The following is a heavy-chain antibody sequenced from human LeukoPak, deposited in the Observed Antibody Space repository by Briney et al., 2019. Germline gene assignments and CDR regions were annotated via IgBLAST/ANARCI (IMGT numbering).Heavy chain of an antibody. CDR2: ISSSSSYI. J-gene: IGHJ4*02. CDR1: GFTFSSYS. D-gene: IGHD6-6*01. CDR3: AKYVRPSSSGYYFDY. V-gene: IGHV3-21*01. Sequence: GRSLRLSCAASGFTFSSYSMNWVRQAPGKGLEWVSSISSSSSYIYYADSVKGRFTISRDNAKNSLYLQMNSLRAEDTAVYYCAKYVRPSSSGYYFDYWGQGTLVTVSS.